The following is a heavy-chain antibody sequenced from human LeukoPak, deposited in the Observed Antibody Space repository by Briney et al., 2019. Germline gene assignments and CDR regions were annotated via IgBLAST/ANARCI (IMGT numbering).Heavy chain of an antibody. V-gene: IGHV1-69*13. CDR3: ARGTLGYCSSTSCYIPDDY. Sequence: ASVKVSCKASGGTFSCCGISWVRQAPGQGLEWMGGIIPIFGTANYSQKFQGRVTITADESTNTAYMELGSLRSEDTAVYYCARGTLGYCSSTSCYIPDDYWGQGTLVTVSS. D-gene: IGHD2-2*02. CDR2: IIPIFGTA. CDR1: GGTFSCCG. J-gene: IGHJ4*02.